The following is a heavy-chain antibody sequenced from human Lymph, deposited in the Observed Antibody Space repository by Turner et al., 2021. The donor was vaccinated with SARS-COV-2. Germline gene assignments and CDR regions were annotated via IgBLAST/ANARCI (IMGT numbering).Heavy chain of an antibody. J-gene: IGHJ4*02. V-gene: IGHV4-39*01. CDR2: IYYSGSN. CDR1: GCSLSSSSHY. CDR3: SRLVRRAEYYFDY. Sequence: QLQLQESGPGLVKPSETLSLTCTVSGCSLSSSSHYWGWIRQPPGRGLEWIGHIYYSGSNYYNPSLKSRVTISVDTSKNQFSLKLSSVTAADTAVYYCSRLVRRAEYYFDYWGQGTLVTVSS. D-gene: IGHD3-10*01.